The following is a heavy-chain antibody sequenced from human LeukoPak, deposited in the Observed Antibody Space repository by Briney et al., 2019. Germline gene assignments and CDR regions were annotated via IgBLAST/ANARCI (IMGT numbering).Heavy chain of an antibody. CDR1: GFTFSSYW. Sequence: PGGSLRLSCAASGFTFSSYWMHWVRHAPGKGLVWVSRINSDGSSTSYADSVKGRFTISRGNAKNTLYLQMNSLRAEDTAVYYCARDFTYGDYLYYYGMDVWGQGTTVTVSS. J-gene: IGHJ6*02. CDR3: ARDFTYGDYLYYYGMDV. CDR2: INSDGSST. D-gene: IGHD4-17*01. V-gene: IGHV3-74*01.